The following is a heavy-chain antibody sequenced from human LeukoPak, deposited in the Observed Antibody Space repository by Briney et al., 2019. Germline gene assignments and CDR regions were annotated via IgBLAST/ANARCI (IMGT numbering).Heavy chain of an antibody. CDR2: IYHSGST. CDR3: ARDKFIAAAGTSDY. J-gene: IGHJ4*02. CDR1: GYSVSSGYY. D-gene: IGHD6-13*01. Sequence: SETLSLTCTVSGYSVSSGYYWGWIRQPPGKGLEWIGSIYHSGSTYYNPSLKSRVTISVDTSKNQFSLKLSSVTAADTAVYYCARDKFIAAAGTSDYWGQGTLVTVSS. V-gene: IGHV4-38-2*02.